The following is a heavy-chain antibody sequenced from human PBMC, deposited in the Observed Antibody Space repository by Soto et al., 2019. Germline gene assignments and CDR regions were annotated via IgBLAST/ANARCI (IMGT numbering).Heavy chain of an antibody. V-gene: IGHV4-4*02. CDR3: ARAAYCDYGRLNWFDP. CDR1: GGSISSGDR. D-gene: IGHD4-17*01. Sequence: PSETLSLTCAVSGGSISSGDRCWCWVRQSPGKGLEWSGEIYYSGGTTYTPSLKSRLTISTDKSKNQFSLKLSSVTAADTAIYYCARAAYCDYGRLNWFDPLGQGTLVTVSS. J-gene: IGHJ5*02. CDR2: IYYSGGT.